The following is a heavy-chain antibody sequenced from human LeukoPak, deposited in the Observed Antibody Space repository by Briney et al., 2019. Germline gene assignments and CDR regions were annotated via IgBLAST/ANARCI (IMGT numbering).Heavy chain of an antibody. D-gene: IGHD4-17*01. CDR1: GFSGSHNY. Sequence: GGSLRLSCAASGFSGSHNYMSWVRQAPGKGLEWVSATHSSGGTYYADSVKGRFTISRDTSKNTLYLQINSLSVEDTAVYYCIVFGDSNHWGQGTLVTVSS. CDR2: THSSGGT. J-gene: IGHJ5*02. CDR3: IVFGDSNH. V-gene: IGHV3-53*01.